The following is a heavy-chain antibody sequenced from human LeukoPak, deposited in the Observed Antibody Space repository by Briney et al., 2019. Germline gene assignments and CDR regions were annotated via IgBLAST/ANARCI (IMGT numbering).Heavy chain of an antibody. Sequence: SETLSLTCTVSGGSISPYYWSWIRQPPGKGLEWIGYIYYSGTTNYNPSLKSRVTISVDTSKNQFSLKLSSVTAADTAVYYCARETAHYYDTSRGWFDPWGQGTLVTVSS. CDR3: ARETAHYYDTSRGWFDP. J-gene: IGHJ5*02. CDR2: IYYSGTT. CDR1: GGSISPYY. V-gene: IGHV4-59*01. D-gene: IGHD3-22*01.